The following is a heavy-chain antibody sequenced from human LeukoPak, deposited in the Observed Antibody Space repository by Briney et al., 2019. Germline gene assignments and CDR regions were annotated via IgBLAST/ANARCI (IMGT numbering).Heavy chain of an antibody. CDR2: IIPIFGTA. Sequence: ASVKVSCKASGGTFSSYAISWVRQAPGQGLEWMGGIIPIFGTANYAQKFQGRVTITADESTSTAYMELSSLRSEDTAVYYCARAASRQPHHAFDIWGQGTMVTVSS. CDR1: GGTFSSYA. D-gene: IGHD6-13*01. V-gene: IGHV1-69*13. J-gene: IGHJ3*02. CDR3: ARAASRQPHHAFDI.